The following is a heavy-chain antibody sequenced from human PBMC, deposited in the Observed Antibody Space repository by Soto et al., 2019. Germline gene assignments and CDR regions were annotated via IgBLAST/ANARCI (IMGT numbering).Heavy chain of an antibody. CDR3: TRDGQVSGSAHF. CDR2: IYHTGDS. CDR1: NYSISSGYY. Sequence: QVQLQESGPGLVKPSETMSLICDVSNYSISSGYYWGWIRQTPAKGLEWIGTIYHTGDSFYNPSLKSRVSISVDTSKNQFSLSLKSVTAADTAKYFCTRDGQVSGSAHFWGRGTLVTVSS. J-gene: IGHJ4*02. D-gene: IGHD1-26*01. V-gene: IGHV4-38-2*02.